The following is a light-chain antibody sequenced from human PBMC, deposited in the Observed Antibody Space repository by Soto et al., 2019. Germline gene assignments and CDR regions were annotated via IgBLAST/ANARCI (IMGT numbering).Light chain of an antibody. CDR1: ISDVGGYNY. J-gene: IGLJ1*01. CDR2: EVS. Sequence: QSLLTQPACVSGSPGQSITISCTGTISDVGGYNYVSWYQQHPGKAPKLMIYEVSNRPSGVSNRFSGSKYGNTASLTISGLQAEDEADYYCSSYTSSSTLLVFGTGTKVTVL. CDR3: SSYTSSSTLLV. V-gene: IGLV2-14*01.